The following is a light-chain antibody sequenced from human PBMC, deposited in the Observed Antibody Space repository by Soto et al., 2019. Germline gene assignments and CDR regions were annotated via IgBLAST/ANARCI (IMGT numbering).Light chain of an antibody. V-gene: IGKV3-15*01. CDR2: GAS. CDR1: QSVSSN. CDR3: QQYNNWPTT. J-gene: IGKJ1*01. Sequence: DILLTQSPATLSVSPGERATLSCRASQSVSSNLAWYQQKPGQAPRLLIYGASTRATGIPARFSGSGSGTEFTLTISSLQSEDFAVYYCQQYNNWPTTFGQGTKVDIK.